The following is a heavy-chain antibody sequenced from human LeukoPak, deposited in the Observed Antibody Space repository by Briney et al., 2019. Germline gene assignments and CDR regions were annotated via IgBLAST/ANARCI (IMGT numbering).Heavy chain of an antibody. CDR3: AKDRAHCSGGSCSFSDL. CDR2: ISYDGVDK. D-gene: IGHD2-15*01. J-gene: IGHJ5*02. CDR1: GFTFSNFG. V-gene: IGHV3-30*18. Sequence: PGGSLRLSCAASGFTFSNFGMHWVSQAPGKGLDWVAVISYDGVDKYYADPGKGRFSISRDSSKNALYLQMNRLRPEDSAVYYCAKDRAHCSGGSCSFSDLWGQGTLVTVSS.